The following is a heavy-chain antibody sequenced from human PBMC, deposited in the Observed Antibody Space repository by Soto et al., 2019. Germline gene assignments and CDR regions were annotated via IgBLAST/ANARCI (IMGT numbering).Heavy chain of an antibody. CDR3: ARDSSSSAEGFDY. CDR2: IYYRGST. V-gene: IGHV4-61*01. J-gene: IGHJ4*02. Sequence: QVQLQESGPGLVKPSETLSLTCTVSGGSVSSGSYYWSWIRQPPGKGLEWIGYIYYRGSTNYNPSLKSRVTISVDTYKDQFSLKLSSVTAADTAVYYCARDSSSSAEGFDYWGQGTLVTVSS. CDR1: GGSVSSGSYY. D-gene: IGHD6-6*01.